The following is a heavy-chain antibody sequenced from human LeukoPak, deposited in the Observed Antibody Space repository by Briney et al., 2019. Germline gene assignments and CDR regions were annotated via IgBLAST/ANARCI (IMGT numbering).Heavy chain of an antibody. CDR1: GYSFTSYW. CDR3: ARHPAATDDAFDI. J-gene: IGHJ3*02. CDR2: IYPGDSDT. V-gene: IGHV5-51*01. Sequence: GESLTISCKGSGYSFTSYWIGWVRQMPGKGLEWMGIIYPGDSDTRYSPSFQGQVTISADKSISTAYLQWSSLKASDTAMYYCARHPAATDDAFDIWGQGTMVTVSS. D-gene: IGHD2-15*01.